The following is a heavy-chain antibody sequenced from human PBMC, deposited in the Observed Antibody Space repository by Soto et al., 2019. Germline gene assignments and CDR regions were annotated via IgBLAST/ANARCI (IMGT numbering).Heavy chain of an antibody. CDR1: GGSISSGDYY. CDR3: ARLGGFGATTIDY. J-gene: IGHJ4*02. CDR2: IYYSGST. D-gene: IGHD3-10*01. Sequence: QVQLQESGPGLVKPSQTLSLTCTVSGGSISSGDYYWSWIRQPPGKGLEWIGYIYYSGSTYYNPSLKSRVTISVDTSKTQFSLKLSSVTAADTAVYYCARLGGFGATTIDYWGQGTLVTVSS. V-gene: IGHV4-30-4*01.